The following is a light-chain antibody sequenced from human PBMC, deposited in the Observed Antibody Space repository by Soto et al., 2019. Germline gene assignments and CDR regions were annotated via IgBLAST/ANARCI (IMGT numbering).Light chain of an antibody. Sequence: EIVMTQSPATLSVSPGERATLSCRSSQSVGTNLAWYQQKPGQAPRLLIYGASTRAAGIPVRFSGSGSGTEFTLTISSLQSEDFAVYSCQQYNNWPGTFGQGTKV. J-gene: IGKJ1*01. CDR1: QSVGTN. V-gene: IGKV3-15*01. CDR3: QQYNNWPGT. CDR2: GAS.